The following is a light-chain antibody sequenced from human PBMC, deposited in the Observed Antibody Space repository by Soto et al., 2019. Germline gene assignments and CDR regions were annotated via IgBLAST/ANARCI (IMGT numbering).Light chain of an antibody. CDR2: DTS. CDR1: QSVSNY. V-gene: IGKV3-11*01. Sequence: EIVLTQSPATLSLSPGERATLSCRASQSVSNYLAWYQQKPGQAPRLLMYDTSNRAPGIPARFSGSGSGTDFTLTINSLEPEDFAVYFCLQYASPLYTFGQGTKLEI. CDR3: LQYASPLYT. J-gene: IGKJ2*01.